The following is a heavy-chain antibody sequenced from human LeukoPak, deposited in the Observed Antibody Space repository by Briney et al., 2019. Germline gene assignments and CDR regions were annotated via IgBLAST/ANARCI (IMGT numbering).Heavy chain of an antibody. V-gene: IGHV1-8*01. D-gene: IGHD4-17*01. Sequence: ASVTVSCKASGYIFTNYDINWVRQATGQGLEWMGWMNPNSGNTGFAQKFQGRVTMTRNTSKSTAYMELSSLTSEDTAVYYCVIHDYGDYVAGAGDYFDYWGQGTLVTVSS. CDR2: MNPNSGNT. CDR1: GYIFTNYD. J-gene: IGHJ4*02. CDR3: VIHDYGDYVAGAGDYFDY.